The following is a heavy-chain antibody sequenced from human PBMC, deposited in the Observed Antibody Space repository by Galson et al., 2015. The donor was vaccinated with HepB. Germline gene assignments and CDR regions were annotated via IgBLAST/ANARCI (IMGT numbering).Heavy chain of an antibody. CDR2: IYSGGNT. CDR1: KFIVSSNH. Sequence: SLRLSCAVSKFIVSSNHMSWVRPAPGKGLEWVAIIYSGGNTNYADSVKGRFTISRDKSKNTLYLQMNSLGPEDTAVYYCARDQGDDYVNYYYYHGMDVWGQGTTVTVSS. V-gene: IGHV3-66*02. D-gene: IGHD4-17*01. CDR3: ARDQGDDYVNYYYYHGMDV. J-gene: IGHJ6*02.